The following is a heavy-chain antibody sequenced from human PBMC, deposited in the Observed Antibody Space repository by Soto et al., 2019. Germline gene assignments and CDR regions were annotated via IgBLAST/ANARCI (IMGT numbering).Heavy chain of an antibody. V-gene: IGHV3-21*01. CDR3: ARDYYYDSSGYYAGFDY. D-gene: IGHD3-22*01. J-gene: IGHJ4*02. CDR2: ISSSSSYI. CDR1: GFTFRSYS. Sequence: PGGSLRLSCAASGFTFRSYSMNWVRQAPGKGLEWVSSISSSSSYIYYADSVKGRFTISRDNAKNSLYLQMNSLRAEDTAVYYCARDYYYDSSGYYAGFDYWGQGTLVTVSS.